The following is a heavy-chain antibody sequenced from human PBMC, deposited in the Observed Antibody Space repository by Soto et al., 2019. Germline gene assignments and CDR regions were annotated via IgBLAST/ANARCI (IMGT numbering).Heavy chain of an antibody. J-gene: IGHJ5*02. D-gene: IGHD3-10*01. Sequence: SETLSLTCTVSGGSISSGGYYWSWIRQHPGKGLEWIGYIYYSGSTYYNPSLKSRVTISVDTSKNQFSLKLSSVTAADTAVYYCARVHVVLXFGELSRRLNWFDPWGQGTLVTVSS. V-gene: IGHV4-31*03. CDR3: ARVHVVLXFGELSRRLNWFDP. CDR1: GGSISSGGYY. CDR2: IYYSGST.